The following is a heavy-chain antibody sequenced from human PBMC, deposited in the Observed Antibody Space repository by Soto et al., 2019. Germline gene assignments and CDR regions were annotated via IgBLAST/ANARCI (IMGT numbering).Heavy chain of an antibody. CDR3: VTQYQLHLAFDY. CDR1: GFTFSSYA. Sequence: GESLKISCSASGFTFSSYAMHWVRQAPGKGLEYVSAISSNGGSTYYADSVKGRFTISRDNSKNTLYLQMSSLRAEDTAVYYCVTQYQLHLAFDYWGQGTRVTVSS. J-gene: IGHJ4*02. V-gene: IGHV3-64D*06. D-gene: IGHD2-2*01. CDR2: ISSNGGST.